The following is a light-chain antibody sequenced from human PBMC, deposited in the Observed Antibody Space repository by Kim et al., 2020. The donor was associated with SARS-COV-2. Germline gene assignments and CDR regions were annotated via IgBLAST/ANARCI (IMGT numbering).Light chain of an antibody. CDR1: RSISTN. CDR2: TAS. Sequence: EIVMTQSPATLSVSPGEGVTLSCRASRSISTNLGWYQQKPGQAPRLLIYTASTRATGIPARFSGSGSGTEFTLTISSLQSEDFATYYCQQYDSYPRTFGQGTKVDIK. V-gene: IGKV3-15*01. CDR3: QQYDSYPRT. J-gene: IGKJ1*01.